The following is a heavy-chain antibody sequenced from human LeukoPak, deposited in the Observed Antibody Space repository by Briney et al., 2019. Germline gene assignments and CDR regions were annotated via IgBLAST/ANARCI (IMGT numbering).Heavy chain of an antibody. J-gene: IGHJ5*02. D-gene: IGHD2-15*01. CDR1: GFTFGNYA. CDR3: AKTQGYYDA. V-gene: IGHV3-23*01. CDR2: IYGSDDKT. Sequence: PGGSLRLSCVASGFTFGNYAMSWVRQAPGKGLELVSGIYGSDDKTVYGDAVKGRFTISRDNSKNTLYLQMNSLRADDTAVYCCAKTQGYYDAWGQGALVTVSS.